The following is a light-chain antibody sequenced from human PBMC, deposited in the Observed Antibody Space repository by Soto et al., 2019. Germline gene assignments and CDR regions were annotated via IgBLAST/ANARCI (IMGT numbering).Light chain of an antibody. Sequence: QSVLTQPPSASGSPGQSVTIPCTGTSSDVGGYNYVSWYQQHPGKAPKLMIYEVSKRPSGVPDHFSGSKSGNTASLTVSGLQAEDEADYYCSSYAGSNNVVFGGGTKLTVL. J-gene: IGLJ3*02. CDR3: SSYAGSNNVV. CDR2: EVS. V-gene: IGLV2-8*01. CDR1: SSDVGGYNY.